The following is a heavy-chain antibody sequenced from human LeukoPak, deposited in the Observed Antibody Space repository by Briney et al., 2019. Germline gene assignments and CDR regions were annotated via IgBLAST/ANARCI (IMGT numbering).Heavy chain of an antibody. CDR1: SESSGGDD. CDR2: VSPGGST. V-gene: IGHV4-34*01. CDR3: ARHITGPTPYYYYMDV. J-gene: IGHJ6*03. D-gene: IGHD1/OR15-1a*01. Sequence: PSETLSLTCAMHSESSGGDDWTWIRQPPGKGLEWIGEVSPGGSTRYNPSLRSRVTISLDTSRSRFSLRLSSVTAADTAVYYCARHITGPTPYYYYMDVWGKGTTVTVSS.